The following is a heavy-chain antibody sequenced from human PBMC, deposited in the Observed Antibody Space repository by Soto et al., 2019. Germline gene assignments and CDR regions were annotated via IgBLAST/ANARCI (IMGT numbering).Heavy chain of an antibody. CDR1: GYSFTSYW. CDR3: ARIGIAVASAYYYYGMDV. CDR2: IYPGDSDT. Sequence: GESLKISCKGSGYSFTSYWIGWVRQMPGKGLEWMGIIYPGDSDTRYSPSFQGQVTISADKSISTAYLQWSSLKASDTAMYYCARIGIAVASAYYYYGMDVWGQGTTGTVAS. V-gene: IGHV5-51*01. J-gene: IGHJ6*02. D-gene: IGHD6-19*01.